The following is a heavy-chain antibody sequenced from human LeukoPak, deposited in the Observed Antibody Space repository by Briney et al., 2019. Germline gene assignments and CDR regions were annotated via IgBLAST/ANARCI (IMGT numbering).Heavy chain of an antibody. Sequence: SETLSLTCAVYGGSFSGYYWSWIRQPPGKGLEWIGEINHSGSTNYNPSLKSRVTISVDASKNQFSLKLSSVTAADTAVYYCASFGPMPTTYWGQGTLVTVSS. D-gene: IGHD5-24*01. V-gene: IGHV4-34*01. CDR2: INHSGST. CDR1: GGSFSGYY. CDR3: ASFGPMPTTY. J-gene: IGHJ4*02.